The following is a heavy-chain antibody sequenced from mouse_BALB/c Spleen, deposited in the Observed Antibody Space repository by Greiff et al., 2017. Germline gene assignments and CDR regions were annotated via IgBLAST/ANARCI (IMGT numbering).Heavy chain of an antibody. J-gene: IGHJ1*01. V-gene: IGHV5-15*02. CDR1: GFTFSDYG. CDR3: ARGGMNWYFDV. Sequence: EVKVEESGGGLVQPGGSRKLSCAASGFTFSDYGMAWVRQAPGKGPEWIAFISNLAYSIYYIDTVTGRFTISRENAKNTLYLEMSSLRSEDTAIYYCARGGMNWYFDVWGAGTTVTVSS. CDR2: ISNLAYSI.